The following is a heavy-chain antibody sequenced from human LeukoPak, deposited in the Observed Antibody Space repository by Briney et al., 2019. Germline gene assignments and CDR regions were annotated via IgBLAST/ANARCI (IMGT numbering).Heavy chain of an antibody. D-gene: IGHD3-10*01. V-gene: IGHV3-48*03. CDR3: AXNWAGALDAIDM. CDR1: GFTFSSYE. J-gene: IGHJ3*02. CDR2: ISSSGSTI. Sequence: GGSLRXSCAASGFTFSSYEMNWVRQAPGKGLEWVSYISSSGSTIYYADSVKGRFTISRDNAKNSLYLQMNSLRAEDTALYYCAXNWAGALDAIDMWGQGKMVIVSA.